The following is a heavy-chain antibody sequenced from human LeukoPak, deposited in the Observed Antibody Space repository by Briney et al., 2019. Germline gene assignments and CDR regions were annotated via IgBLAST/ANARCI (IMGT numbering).Heavy chain of an antibody. CDR3: AKAYGTSIATMSSFTFNI. Sequence: QAGGSLRLSCAASGFTFSSYGMHWVRQAPGKGLEWVAFIRYDGSNKYYADSDKGRFTISRDNSKNTLYLQLNSLRAEDTAVYYCAKAYGTSIATMSSFTFNIWGQGTMVTVSS. CDR2: IRYDGSNK. CDR1: GFTFSSYG. J-gene: IGHJ3*02. D-gene: IGHD3-22*01. V-gene: IGHV3-30*02.